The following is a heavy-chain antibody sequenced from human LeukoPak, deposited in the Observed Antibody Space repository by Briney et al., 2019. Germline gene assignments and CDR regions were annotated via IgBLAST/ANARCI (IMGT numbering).Heavy chain of an antibody. V-gene: IGHV3-23*01. J-gene: IGHJ4*02. CDR2: VGGGGANT. CDR3: AKRRDGYTQY. Sequence: GGSLRLSCAASGFSSSNYAMSWVRQAPGKGLEWVSAVGGGGANTDYADSVKGRFTISRDNSKNTLYLQMNSLRAEDTAVYYCAKRRDGYTQYWGQGTLVTVSS. CDR1: GFSSSNYA. D-gene: IGHD5-24*01.